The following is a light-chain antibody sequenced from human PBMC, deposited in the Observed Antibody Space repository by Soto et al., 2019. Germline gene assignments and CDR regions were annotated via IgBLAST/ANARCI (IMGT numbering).Light chain of an antibody. CDR1: QSVLSSSDNKNY. CDR2: WAS. CDR3: QKYYTTPA. V-gene: IGKV4-1*01. Sequence: DIVMTQSPDSLAVSLGERATINCKSSQSVLSSSDNKNYLAWYQQKPGQPPNLLIYWASTRESGVPDRFSGSGSGKDFTLTISSLQAEDVAVYYCQKYYTTPAFGPGTKVDIK. J-gene: IGKJ3*01.